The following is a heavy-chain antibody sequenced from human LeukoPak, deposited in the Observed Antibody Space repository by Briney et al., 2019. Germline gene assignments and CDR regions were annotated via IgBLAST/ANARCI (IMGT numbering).Heavy chain of an antibody. CDR1: GFTFDDYA. Sequence: GGSLRLSCAASGFTFDDYAMHWVRQAPGKGLEWVSGISWNSGSIGYADSVKGRFTISRDNAKNSLYLQMNSLRAEDMALYYCAKALPAGYSSGWGAFDIWGQGTMVTVSS. V-gene: IGHV3-9*03. CDR2: ISWNSGSI. CDR3: AKALPAGYSSGWGAFDI. J-gene: IGHJ3*02. D-gene: IGHD6-19*01.